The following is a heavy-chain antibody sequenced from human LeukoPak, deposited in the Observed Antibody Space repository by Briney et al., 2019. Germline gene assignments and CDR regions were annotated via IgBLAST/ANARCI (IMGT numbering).Heavy chain of an antibody. D-gene: IGHD1-14*01. CDR1: GLTYSRYW. J-gene: IGHJ4*02. Sequence: GGSLRLSCAASGLTYSRYWMSWVRQAPGKGLEWVANIKEDGSEKYYVDSVKGRFTISRDNAKNSLYLQMNSLRAEDTAVYYCASNGIWGQGTLVTVSS. CDR3: ASNGI. CDR2: IKEDGSEK. V-gene: IGHV3-7*01.